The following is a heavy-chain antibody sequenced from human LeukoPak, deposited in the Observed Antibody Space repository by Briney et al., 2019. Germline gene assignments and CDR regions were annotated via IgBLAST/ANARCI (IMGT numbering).Heavy chain of an antibody. Sequence: PGGPLRLSSAASGFPFVGFAMHWGRQAPVRGLEWVSLVTGGGTTYYADSVRGRFTISRDNSKNSLYLQMNTLRTEDTAFYYCAKDTGSGWDFDSWGQGTLVTVSS. CDR1: GFPFVGFA. J-gene: IGHJ4*02. CDR2: VTGGGTT. V-gene: IGHV3-43*02. D-gene: IGHD6-19*01. CDR3: AKDTGSGWDFDS.